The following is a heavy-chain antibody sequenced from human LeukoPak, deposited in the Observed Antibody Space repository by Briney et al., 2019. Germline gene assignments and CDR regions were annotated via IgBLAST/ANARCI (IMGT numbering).Heavy chain of an antibody. D-gene: IGHD6-19*01. V-gene: IGHV3-66*01. J-gene: IGHJ6*02. CDR2: IYSGGST. CDR3: AREKTGIAVAGHGMDV. Sequence: GGSLRLSCGASGFTVSPNYMRWVRQAPGKGLEWVSVIYSGGSTYYADSVKGRFTISRDNSKNTLYLQMNSLRAEDTAVYYCAREKTGIAVAGHGMDVWGQGTTVTVSS. CDR1: GFTVSPNY.